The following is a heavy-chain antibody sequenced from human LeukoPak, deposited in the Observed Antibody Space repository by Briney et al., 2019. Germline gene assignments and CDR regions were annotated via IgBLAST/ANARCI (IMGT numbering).Heavy chain of an antibody. CDR2: IYYSGST. V-gene: IGHV4-39*07. D-gene: IGHD1-26*01. CDR1: GGSISSSSYY. J-gene: IGHJ4*02. CDR3: ARDIVGANDY. Sequence: SETLSLTCTVSGGSISSSSYYWGWIRQPPGKGLEWIGSIYYSGSTYYNPSLKCRVTISVDTSKNQFSLKLSSVTAADTAVYYCARDIVGANDYWGQGTLVTVSS.